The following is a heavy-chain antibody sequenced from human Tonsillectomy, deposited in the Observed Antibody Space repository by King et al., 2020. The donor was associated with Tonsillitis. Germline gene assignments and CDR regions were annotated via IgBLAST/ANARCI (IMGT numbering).Heavy chain of an antibody. Sequence: VQLQQWGAGLLKPSETLSLTCAVYGGSFSGYYWSWIRQPPGKGLEWIGEINHSESTNYNPSLKSRVTVSVDTSKNQFSLKLSSVTAADTAVYYCARGRSRYGMDVWGQGTTVTVSS. CDR3: ARGRSRYGMDV. CDR1: GGSFSGYY. V-gene: IGHV4-34*01. J-gene: IGHJ6*02. CDR2: INHSEST.